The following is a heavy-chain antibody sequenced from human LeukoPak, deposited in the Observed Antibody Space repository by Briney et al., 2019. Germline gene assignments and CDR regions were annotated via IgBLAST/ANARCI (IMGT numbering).Heavy chain of an antibody. Sequence: KPSETLSLTCTVSGYSISSGYYWSWIRQPPGKGLEWIGEINHSGSTNYNPSLKSRVTISVDTSKNQFSLKLSSVTAADTAVYYCARGSSIAVAIYFDYWGQGTLVTVSS. J-gene: IGHJ4*02. V-gene: IGHV4-38-2*02. CDR2: INHSGST. CDR1: GYSISSGYY. CDR3: ARGSSIAVAIYFDY. D-gene: IGHD6-19*01.